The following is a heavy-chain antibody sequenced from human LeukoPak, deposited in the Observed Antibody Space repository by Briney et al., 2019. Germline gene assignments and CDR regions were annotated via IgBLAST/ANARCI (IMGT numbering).Heavy chain of an antibody. Sequence: GGSLRLSCAASGFTFSSYSMHWVRQAPGKGLEWVVVISYDGSSKYYADFVKGRFTVSRDNSKNTLYLQLNSLREEDTAVYYCARAEYSASWFGYFQYWGQGTLLTVPS. CDR1: GFTFSSYS. CDR3: ARAEYSASWFGYFQY. CDR2: ISYDGSSK. J-gene: IGHJ1*01. V-gene: IGHV3-30*03. D-gene: IGHD2-2*01.